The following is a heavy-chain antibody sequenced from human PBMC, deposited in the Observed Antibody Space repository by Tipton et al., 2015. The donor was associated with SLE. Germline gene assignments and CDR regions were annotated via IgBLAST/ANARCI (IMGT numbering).Heavy chain of an antibody. CDR1: GFSFSDYQ. Sequence: SLRLSCTASGFSFSDYQMSWIRQAPGKGLEWLSYSGSSIYHGSVRGRFTISRDDAKNSLYLHMNSLRVDDTAVYYCAGSPPGYALWIGMDVWGQGTTVIVSS. CDR3: AGSPPGYALWIGMDV. J-gene: IGHJ6*02. CDR2: SGSSI. D-gene: IGHD3-3*01. V-gene: IGHV3-11*01.